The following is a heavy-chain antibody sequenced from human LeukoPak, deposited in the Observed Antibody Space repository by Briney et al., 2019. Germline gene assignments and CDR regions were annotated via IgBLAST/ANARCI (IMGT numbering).Heavy chain of an antibody. Sequence: PSETLSLTCTVSGGSISPYYWRWVRQPPGKGLQWIGYIYDSGSTNYNPPLRRRVAISVDTSKNQFSLGLSSVTAADAAVYYCARHKPIVAATGAFDLWGQGTMVTVSS. CDR3: ARHKPIVAATGAFDL. CDR1: GGSISPYY. D-gene: IGHD1-26*01. CDR2: IYDSGST. J-gene: IGHJ3*01. V-gene: IGHV4-59*08.